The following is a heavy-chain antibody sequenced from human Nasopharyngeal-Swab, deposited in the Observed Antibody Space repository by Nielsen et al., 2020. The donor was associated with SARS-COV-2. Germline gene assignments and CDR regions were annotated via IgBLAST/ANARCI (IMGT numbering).Heavy chain of an antibody. CDR3: AKEHHYYGMDV. CDR1: GFTFSSYS. V-gene: IGHV3-48*01. CDR2: ISSSSSTI. Sequence: GESLKISCAASGFTFSSYSMNWVRQAPGKGLEWVSYISSSSSTIYYADSVKGRFTISRDNAKNSLYLQMNSLRADDTALYYCAKEHHYYGMDVWGQGPTVTVSS. J-gene: IGHJ6*02.